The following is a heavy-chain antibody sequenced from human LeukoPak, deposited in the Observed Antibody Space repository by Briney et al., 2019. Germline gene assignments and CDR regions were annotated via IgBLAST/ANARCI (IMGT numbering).Heavy chain of an antibody. V-gene: IGHV3-73*01. D-gene: IGHD6-6*01. Sequence: GGSLRLSCAASGFTFSGSAMHRVRQASGKGLEWVGRIRSKANSYATAYAASVKGRFTISRDDSKNTAYLQMNSLKTEDTAVYYCTTLPSLSSSSGSWGQGTLVTVSS. CDR2: IRSKANSYAT. CDR3: TTLPSLSSSSGS. J-gene: IGHJ5*02. CDR1: GFTFSGSA.